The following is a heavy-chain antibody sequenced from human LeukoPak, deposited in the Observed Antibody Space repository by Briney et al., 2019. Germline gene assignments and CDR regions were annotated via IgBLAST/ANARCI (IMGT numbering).Heavy chain of an antibody. Sequence: GASVKVSCKASGGTFSSYAISWVRQAPGQGLEWMGIINPSGGSTSYAQRFQGRVTMTRDTSTSTVYMELSSLRSEDTAVYYCVRVSNDFWLYDAWGQGTLVTVSS. CDR2: INPSGGST. CDR1: GGTFSSYA. CDR3: VRVSNDFWLYDA. D-gene: IGHD3-3*01. J-gene: IGHJ5*02. V-gene: IGHV1-46*01.